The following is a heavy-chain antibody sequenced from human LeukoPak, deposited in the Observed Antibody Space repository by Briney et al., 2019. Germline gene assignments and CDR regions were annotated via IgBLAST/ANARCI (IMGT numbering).Heavy chain of an antibody. CDR2: ISPNTGGT. V-gene: IGHV1-2*02. J-gene: IGHJ4*01. CDR1: GYTFTDYH. CDR3: ARGGHGHTQNDY. D-gene: IGHD5-24*01. Sequence: GASVKVSCKASGYTFTDYHIHWVRQAPGQGLEWMGWISPNTGGTNYAQNFQGRVTMTRDTSITTSYIELSSLLSDDTALYYCARGGHGHTQNDYWGQGTLVTVSS.